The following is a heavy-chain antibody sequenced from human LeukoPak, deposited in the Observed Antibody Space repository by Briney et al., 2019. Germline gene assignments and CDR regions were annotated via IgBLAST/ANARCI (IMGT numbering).Heavy chain of an antibody. J-gene: IGHJ3*02. CDR1: GGSISGYY. CDR2: IYHSGST. Sequence: SETLSLTCTVSGGSISGYYWSWIRQSPGKGLLWIGYIYHSGSTNYNPSLKSRVTISIDMSRNQFSLKLSSVTAADTALYYCAGHFTYYYDSSGYPRDAFDIWGQGTTVTVSS. D-gene: IGHD3-22*01. V-gene: IGHV4-59*08. CDR3: AGHFTYYYDSSGYPRDAFDI.